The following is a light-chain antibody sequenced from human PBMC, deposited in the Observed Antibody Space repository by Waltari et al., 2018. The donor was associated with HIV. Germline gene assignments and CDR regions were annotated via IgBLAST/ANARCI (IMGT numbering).Light chain of an antibody. J-gene: IGLJ1*01. CDR2: RNN. CDR1: SSNIGRTY. Sequence: QSVLTPPPSASGTPAQRVTISCSGSSSNIGRTYVYWYQQLPGTAPKLLIYRNNQRPSGVPDRFSGSKSGTSASLAISGLRSEDEADYYCAAWNDSLSGYVFGTGTKVTV. CDR3: AAWNDSLSGYV. V-gene: IGLV1-47*01.